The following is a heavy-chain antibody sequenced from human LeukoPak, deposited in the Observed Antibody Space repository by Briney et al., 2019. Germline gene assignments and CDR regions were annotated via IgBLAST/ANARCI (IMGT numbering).Heavy chain of an antibody. J-gene: IGHJ5*02. CDR3: ARVTYCTTTSCHPLGWFDP. D-gene: IGHD2-8*01. CDR1: GGPFSGYY. Sequence: SETLSLTCAVYGGPFSGYYWSWIRQAPGKGLEWIGEINHGGSFNYNPSLKSRLLILVDTSKNQFSLKLSSVTAADTAVYYCARVTYCTTTSCHPLGWFDPWGQGTLVTVSS. CDR2: INHGGSF. V-gene: IGHV4-34*01.